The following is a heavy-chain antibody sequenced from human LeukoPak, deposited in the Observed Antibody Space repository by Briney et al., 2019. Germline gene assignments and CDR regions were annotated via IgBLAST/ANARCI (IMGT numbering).Heavy chain of an antibody. Sequence: SQTLSLTCAISGDSVSNNSAVWNWIRQSPSRGLEWLGSTYYRSKWYNDYGASVKSRITVNPDTSKNQFSLQLNSVTPEDTAVYYLLRSQYWRLDDWGRGTRVTVSP. D-gene: IGHD2-8*02. CDR2: TYYRSKWYN. CDR3: LRSQYWRLDD. CDR1: GDSVSNNSAV. J-gene: IGHJ4*02. V-gene: IGHV6-1*01.